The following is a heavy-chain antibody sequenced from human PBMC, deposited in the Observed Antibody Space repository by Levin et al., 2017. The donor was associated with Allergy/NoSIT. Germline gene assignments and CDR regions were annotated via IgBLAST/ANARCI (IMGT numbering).Heavy chain of an antibody. V-gene: IGHV4-61*02. CDR3: ARASSTLDY. CDR1: GGSISSGSYY. Sequence: SETLSLTCTVSGGSISSGSYYWSWIRQPAGTGLEWIGRIYTSGSTNYNPSLKSRVTISVDTSKNQFSLKLSSVTAADTAVYYCARASSTLDYWGQGTLVTVSS. CDR2: IYTSGST. D-gene: IGHD2-2*01. J-gene: IGHJ4*02.